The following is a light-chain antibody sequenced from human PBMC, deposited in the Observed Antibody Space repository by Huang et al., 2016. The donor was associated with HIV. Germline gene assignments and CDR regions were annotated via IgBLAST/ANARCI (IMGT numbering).Light chain of an antibody. CDR2: LGS. V-gene: IGKV2-28*01. CDR1: QSLLHSNGYNY. J-gene: IGKJ1*01. Sequence: DIVMTQSPLSLPVTPGEPASISCRSSQSLLHSNGYNYWNWYLQKPGQSPQLLVSLGSNRASGVPDRFSGSGSGTDFTLKISRVEAEDVGLYYCMQALQTPWTFGQGTKVEIK. CDR3: MQALQTPWT.